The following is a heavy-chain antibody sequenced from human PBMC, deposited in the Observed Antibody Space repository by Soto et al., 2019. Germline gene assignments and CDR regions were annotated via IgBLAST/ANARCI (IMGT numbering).Heavy chain of an antibody. J-gene: IGHJ6*02. Sequence: QVQLVQSGAEVKKPGASVKVSCKASGYTFTGYYMHWVRQAPGQGLEWMGWINPNSGGTNYAQKFQGWVTMTRDTSISTAYMELSRLRSDDTAVYYCARDQFRYSREYHYYGMDVWGQGTTVTVSS. V-gene: IGHV1-2*04. CDR3: ARDQFRYSREYHYYGMDV. CDR2: INPNSGGT. D-gene: IGHD6-13*01. CDR1: GYTFTGYY.